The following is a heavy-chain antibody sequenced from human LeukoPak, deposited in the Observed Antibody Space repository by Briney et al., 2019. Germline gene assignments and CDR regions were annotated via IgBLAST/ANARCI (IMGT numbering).Heavy chain of an antibody. J-gene: IGHJ6*02. CDR3: ATVTTIYYYYGMDV. D-gene: IGHD4-17*01. CDR2: IDPSDSYT. Sequence: TGESLKISCKGSGYSFTTYWISWVRQMPGKGLEWMGRIDPSDSYTNYSPSFQGHVTISADKSISTAYLQWSSLKASDTAMYYCATVTTIYYYYGMDVWGQGTTVTVSS. CDR1: GYSFTTYW. V-gene: IGHV5-10-1*01.